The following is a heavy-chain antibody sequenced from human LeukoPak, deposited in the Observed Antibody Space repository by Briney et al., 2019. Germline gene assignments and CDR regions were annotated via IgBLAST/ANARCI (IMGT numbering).Heavy chain of an antibody. CDR1: GGSISSYY. J-gene: IGHJ6*02. Sequence: SETLSLICTVSGGSISSYYWNWIRQPPGKGLEWIGYIYYSVSANYNPSLKSRVTISVDTSKNQFSLRLNSVTPADTAVYYCARSTYYAMDVWGQGTTVTVSS. CDR3: ARSTYYAMDV. CDR2: IYYSVSA. V-gene: IGHV4-59*01.